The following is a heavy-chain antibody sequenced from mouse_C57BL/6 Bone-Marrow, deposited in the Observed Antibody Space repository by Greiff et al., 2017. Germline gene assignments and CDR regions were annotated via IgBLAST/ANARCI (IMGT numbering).Heavy chain of an antibody. CDR2: IWRGGST. J-gene: IGHJ2*01. CDR1: GFSLTSYG. V-gene: IGHV2-5*01. Sequence: VQRVESGPGLVQPSQSLSITCTVSGFSLTSYGVHWVRQSPGKGLEWLGVIWRGGSTDYNAAFMSRLSITKDNSKSQVFFKMNSLQADDTAIYYCAKNYGSSYYFVYWGQGTTLTVSS. CDR3: AKNYGSSYYFVY. D-gene: IGHD1-1*01.